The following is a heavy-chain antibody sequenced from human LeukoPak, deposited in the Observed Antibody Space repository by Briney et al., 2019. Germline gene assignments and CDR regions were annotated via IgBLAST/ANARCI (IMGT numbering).Heavy chain of an antibody. CDR1: GVSFSGSA. Sequence: GGSLRLSCAASGVSFSGSAMHWVRQASGKGPEWLGRIRDKSNSYSTTYVASGKGMFTISRDHLKNTAYLHMSSLKTEDTAVYYCTKLGGGEASWGQGTLVTVSS. V-gene: IGHV3-73*01. CDR3: TKLGGGEAS. J-gene: IGHJ5*02. CDR2: IRDKSNSYST. D-gene: IGHD2-21*01.